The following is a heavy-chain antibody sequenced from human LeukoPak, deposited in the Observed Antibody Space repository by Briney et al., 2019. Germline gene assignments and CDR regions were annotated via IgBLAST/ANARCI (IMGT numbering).Heavy chain of an antibody. CDR1: GGSISSSSYY. V-gene: IGHV4-39*01. CDR3: ARHSSAWYGRLFDS. D-gene: IGHD6-19*01. J-gene: IGHJ4*02. CDR2: IYYSGST. Sequence: PSETLSLTCTVSGGSISSSSYYWGWIRQPPGKGLEWIGSIYYSGSTYYNSSLKSRITISVDTSKNQFSLKLTSVTAADTAVYYCARHSSAWYGRLFDSWGQGTLVTVSS.